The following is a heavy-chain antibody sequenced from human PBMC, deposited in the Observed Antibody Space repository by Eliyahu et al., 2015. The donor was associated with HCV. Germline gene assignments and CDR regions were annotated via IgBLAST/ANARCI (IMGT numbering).Heavy chain of an antibody. CDR1: GFTFSSYA. CDR2: ISGSGGST. D-gene: IGHD6-6*01. Sequence: EVQLVESGGGLVQPGGSLRLSCAASGFTFSSYAMSWVRQAPGKGLEWVSAISGSGGSTFYPDSVKGRFTISRDNSKNTLYLQMDSLRAEDTAVYYCAKGSSSGGLYYYYYMDVWGKGTTVTVSS. CDR3: AKGSSSGGLYYYYYMDV. V-gene: IGHV3-23*04. J-gene: IGHJ6*03.